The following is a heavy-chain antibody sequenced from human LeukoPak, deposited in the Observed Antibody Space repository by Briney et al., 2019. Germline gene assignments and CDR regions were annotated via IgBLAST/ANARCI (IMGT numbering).Heavy chain of an antibody. CDR2: ISYDGSDK. Sequence: PGGSLRLSCAASGFSFSNSAMHWVRQAPGKGLEWLTFISYDGSDKYYADAAKGRFTISRDNSRNTLYLEMSSLGLQDTAVYYCVEERDRDSYFRYWGQGTLVTVSS. D-gene: IGHD3-22*01. V-gene: IGHV3-30*19. CDR1: GFSFSNSA. CDR3: VEERDRDSYFRY. J-gene: IGHJ4*02.